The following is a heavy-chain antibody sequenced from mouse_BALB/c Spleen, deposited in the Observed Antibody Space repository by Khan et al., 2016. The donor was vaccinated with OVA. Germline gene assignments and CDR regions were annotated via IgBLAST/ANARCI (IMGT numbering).Heavy chain of an antibody. V-gene: IGHV2-6-5*01. J-gene: IGHJ4*01. CDR1: GFSLTDYA. Sequence: QVQLKVSGPGLVAPSQSLSITCTVSGFSLTDYAVSWIRQPPGKGLEWLGVIWVSGSKYYNSVLKPRLSISKDNSKSQVFLKMNSLQTDDTAMYFCARDPPYYSMDYWGQGTSVTVSS. CDR2: IWVSGSK. CDR3: ARDPPYYSMDY.